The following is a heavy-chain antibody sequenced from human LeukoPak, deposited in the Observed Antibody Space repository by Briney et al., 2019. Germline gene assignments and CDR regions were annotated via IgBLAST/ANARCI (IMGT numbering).Heavy chain of an antibody. D-gene: IGHD3-22*01. Sequence: SETLSLTCAVSGYSISSGYYWGWIRQPPGKGLEWIGSIYHSGSTYYNPSLKSRVTISVGTSKNQFSPKLSSVTAADTAVYYCARAAPHSYYYDSSGYYYPYYFDYWGQGTLVTVSS. J-gene: IGHJ4*01. V-gene: IGHV4-38-2*01. CDR1: GYSISSGYY. CDR2: IYHSGST. CDR3: ARAAPHSYYYDSSGYYYPYYFDY.